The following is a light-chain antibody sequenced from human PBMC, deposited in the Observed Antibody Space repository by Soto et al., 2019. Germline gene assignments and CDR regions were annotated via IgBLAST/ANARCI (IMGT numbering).Light chain of an antibody. CDR2: GNS. CDR3: QSYDSSLSGFYV. Sequence: QSVLTQPPSVSGAPGQRVTISCTGSSSNIGAGYDVHWYQQLPGTAPKLLIYGNSNRPSGVPDRFSGSNSGTSASLAITGLQAEDEADYYCQSYDSSLSGFYVFGTGTKVT. CDR1: SSNIGAGYD. V-gene: IGLV1-40*01. J-gene: IGLJ1*01.